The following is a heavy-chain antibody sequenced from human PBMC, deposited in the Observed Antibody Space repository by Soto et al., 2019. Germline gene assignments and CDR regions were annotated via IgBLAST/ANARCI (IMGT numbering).Heavy chain of an antibody. V-gene: IGHV1-18*01. Sequence: GASVKVSCKAPCYTFTSYGISLVRQAPGQWLEWMGWISAYNGNTNYAQKLQGRVTMTTDTSTSTAYMELRSLRSDDTAVYYCARDLGNYDFWSGYKNWFDTWGQGTLVTVSS. CDR3: ARDLGNYDFWSGYKNWFDT. D-gene: IGHD3-3*01. CDR2: ISAYNGNT. CDR1: CYTFTSYG. J-gene: IGHJ5*02.